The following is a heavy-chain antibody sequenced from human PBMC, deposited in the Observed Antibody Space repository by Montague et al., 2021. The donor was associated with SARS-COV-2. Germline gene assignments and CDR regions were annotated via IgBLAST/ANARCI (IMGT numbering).Heavy chain of an antibody. J-gene: IGHJ4*02. D-gene: IGHD6-6*01. CDR1: GGSFSGYL. Sequence: SETLSLTCAVHGGSFSGYLWSWIRQPPGKGLEWIGQLNHRGNTNYNPSLMSRVTISVDMSKSQFSLKLSSVTAADTAVYYCARGGSSSSGVYWGQGTLVTVSS. CDR3: ARGGSSSSGVY. V-gene: IGHV4-34*01. CDR2: LNHRGNT.